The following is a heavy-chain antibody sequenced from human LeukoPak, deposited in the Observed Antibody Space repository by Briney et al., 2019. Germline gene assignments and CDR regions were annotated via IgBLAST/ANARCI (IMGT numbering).Heavy chain of an antibody. D-gene: IGHD1-14*01. J-gene: IGHJ4*02. V-gene: IGHV4-61*01. CDR2: IYYSGST. CDR3: ASVLFSGGRIRDHGDPTFDY. CDR1: GGSVSSSSYY. Sequence: PSETLSLTCTVSGGSVSSSSYYWVWIRQPPGKGLEWIGYIYYSGSTNYNPSLESRVTISVDTSKNQFSLNLSAVTAADTAVYYCASVLFSGGRIRDHGDPTFDYWGQGILVTVSS.